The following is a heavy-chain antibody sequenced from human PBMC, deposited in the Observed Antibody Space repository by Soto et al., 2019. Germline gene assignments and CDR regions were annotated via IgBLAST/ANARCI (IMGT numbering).Heavy chain of an antibody. J-gene: IGHJ4*02. V-gene: IGHV3-23*01. CDR1: GFTFSSYA. Sequence: EVQLLESGGDLVQPGGSLRLSCAASGFTFSSYALNWVRQAPGKGLEWVSSISGTGGGTYYADSVKGRFTISRDNYDYTVYLQMSSLRADDTAVYYCAKEEDGRGADPFFDYWGRGTLVSVSS. D-gene: IGHD1-26*01. CDR2: ISGTGGGT. CDR3: AKEEDGRGADPFFDY.